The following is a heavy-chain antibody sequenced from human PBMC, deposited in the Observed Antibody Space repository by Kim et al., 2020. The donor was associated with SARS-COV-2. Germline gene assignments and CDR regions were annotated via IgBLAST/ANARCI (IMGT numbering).Heavy chain of an antibody. Sequence: GGSLRLSCAASGFTFSSYEMNWVRQAPGKGLEWVSYISSSGSTIYYADSVKGRFTISRDNAKNSLYLQMNSLRAEDTAVYYCARVGPAYYGSGSYEFDYWGQGTLVTVSS. V-gene: IGHV3-48*03. CDR1: GFTFSSYE. CDR2: ISSSGSTI. D-gene: IGHD3-10*01. CDR3: ARVGPAYYGSGSYEFDY. J-gene: IGHJ4*02.